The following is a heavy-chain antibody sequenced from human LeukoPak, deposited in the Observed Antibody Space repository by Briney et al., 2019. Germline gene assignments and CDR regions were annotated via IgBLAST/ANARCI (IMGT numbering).Heavy chain of an antibody. CDR3: ARSLQQLTKDDY. CDR1: GFTVSSNY. CDR2: IYSGGST. D-gene: IGHD6-13*01. V-gene: IGHV3-66*01. J-gene: IGHJ4*02. Sequence: GGSLRLSCAASGFTVSSNYMSWVRQAPGKGLEWVSVIYSGGSTYYADSVKGRFTISRDNSKNTLYLQMNSLRAEDSAVYYCARSLQQLTKDDYWGQGTLVTVSS.